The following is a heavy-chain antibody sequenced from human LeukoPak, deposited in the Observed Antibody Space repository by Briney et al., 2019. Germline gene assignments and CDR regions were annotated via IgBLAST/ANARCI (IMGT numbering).Heavy chain of an antibody. Sequence: PSETLSLTCTVSGASISSYYWSWIRQPPGKGLEWIGYMFYSVSTNYNPSLKSRVTISVDTSKNRFSLKLSSVTAADTAVYYCARGGVYSGSFLLYFDYWGQGTLVTVSS. J-gene: IGHJ4*02. CDR1: GASISSYY. CDR3: ARGGVYSGSFLLYFDY. D-gene: IGHD1-26*01. CDR2: MFYSVST. V-gene: IGHV4-59*01.